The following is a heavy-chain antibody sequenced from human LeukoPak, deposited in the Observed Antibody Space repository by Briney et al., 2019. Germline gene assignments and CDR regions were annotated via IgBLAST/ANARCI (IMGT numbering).Heavy chain of an antibody. V-gene: IGHV1-18*01. D-gene: IGHD3-10*01. J-gene: IGHJ4*02. Sequence: ASVKVSCKASGYSFGSFGINWVRQAPGQGLEWMGWISAYNGDTNYAQKLQGRVTMTTDTSTSTAYMDLRSLTSDDTAAYYCARGGYYGSGSFPDYWGQGTLVTVSS. CDR3: ARGGYYGSGSFPDY. CDR1: GYSFGSFG. CDR2: ISAYNGDT.